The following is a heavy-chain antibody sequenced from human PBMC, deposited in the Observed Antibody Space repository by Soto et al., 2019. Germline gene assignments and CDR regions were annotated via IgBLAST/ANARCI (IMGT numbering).Heavy chain of an antibody. D-gene: IGHD2-2*01. V-gene: IGHV3-23*01. J-gene: IGHJ4*02. Sequence: QLLESGGGLVQPGGSLRLSCAASGFTFSNYAMSWVRQAPGKGLQWVSAISVSGGDTYYADSVKGRFTISRDNARDTRHLQRSRLRADDTDVYYCAVATGIEVTVPDYWGQGTLVTVSS. CDR2: ISVSGGDT. CDR1: GFTFSNYA. CDR3: AVATGIEVTVPDY.